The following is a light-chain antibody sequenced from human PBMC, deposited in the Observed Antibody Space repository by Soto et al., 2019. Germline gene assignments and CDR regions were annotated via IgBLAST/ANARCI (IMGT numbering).Light chain of an antibody. V-gene: IGLV2-14*03. CDR1: TSDVGGFNF. Sequence: QSALSQPASVSESPGQSITISCTGTTSDVGGFNFVSWYQQHPGKAPKLMIYGVSNRPSGVSNRFSGSKSGNTASLTISGLQAEDEADYYCAAWDDSLNGWVFGGGTKLTVL. CDR2: GVS. J-gene: IGLJ3*02. CDR3: AAWDDSLNGWV.